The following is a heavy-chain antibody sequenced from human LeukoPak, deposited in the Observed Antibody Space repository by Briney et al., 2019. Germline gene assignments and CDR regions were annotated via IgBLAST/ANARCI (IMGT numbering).Heavy chain of an antibody. V-gene: IGHV1-69*04. J-gene: IGHJ6*02. CDR3: ARPYFVRGYGMDV. D-gene: IGHD3-9*01. CDR1: GGTFSSYA. CDR2: IIPILGIA. Sequence: ASVKVSCKASGGTFSSYAISWVRQAPGQGLEWMGRIIPILGIANYAQKFQGRVTITADKSTSTAYMELSSLRSDDTAVYYCARPYFVRGYGMDVWGQGTTVTVSS.